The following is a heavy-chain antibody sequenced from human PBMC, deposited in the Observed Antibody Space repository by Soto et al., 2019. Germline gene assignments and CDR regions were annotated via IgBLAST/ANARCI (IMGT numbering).Heavy chain of an antibody. D-gene: IGHD3-10*01. J-gene: IGHJ6*04. CDR3: AHCRPPGWFGGGGQMDV. CDR1: GFSLSTSGVG. CDR2: IYWDDDK. V-gene: IGHV2-5*02. Sequence: SGPTLVKPTQTLTLTCTFSGFSLSTSGVGVGWIRQPPGKALEWLALIYWDDDKRYSPSLKSRLTITKDTSKNQVVLTMTNMDPVDTATYYCAHCRPPGWFGGGGQMDVWGKGTTVTVSS.